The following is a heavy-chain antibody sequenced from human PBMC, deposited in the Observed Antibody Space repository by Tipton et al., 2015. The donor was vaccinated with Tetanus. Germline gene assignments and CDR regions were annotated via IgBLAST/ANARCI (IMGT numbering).Heavy chain of an antibody. CDR3: ARANNDFPKKGPFDS. V-gene: IGHV4-30-2*01. J-gene: IGHJ4*02. D-gene: IGHD3-3*01. CDR2: IYQTDST. Sequence: TLSLTCTVSGGLITTGGYSWGWIRQLPGQGLEWLGYIYQTDSTYYNPSVTSRLTLSLQRSKNQVSLKLISVTAADTAVYYCARANNDFPKKGPFDSWGQGSLVIVSS. CDR1: GGLITTGGYS.